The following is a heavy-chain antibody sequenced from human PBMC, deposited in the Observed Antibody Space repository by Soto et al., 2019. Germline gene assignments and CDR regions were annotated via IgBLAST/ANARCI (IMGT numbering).Heavy chain of an antibody. CDR1: GYTFTSYA. CDR2: INAGNGNT. D-gene: IGHD2-15*01. J-gene: IGHJ4*02. V-gene: IGHV1-3*05. CDR3: ARLVPHCSGGSCYSGGDFDY. Sequence: QVQLVQSGAEEKKPGASVKVSCKASGYTFTSYAMHWVRQAPGQRLEWMGWINAGNGNTKYSQKFQGRVTITRDTSASTAYMALSSLRSEDTAVYYCARLVPHCSGGSCYSGGDFDYWGQGTLVTVSS.